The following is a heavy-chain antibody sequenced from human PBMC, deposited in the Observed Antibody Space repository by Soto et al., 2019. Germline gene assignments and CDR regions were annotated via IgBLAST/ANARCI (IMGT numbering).Heavy chain of an antibody. J-gene: IGHJ4*02. CDR3: ARDDDNEANAFDY. CDR1: GFTFGNYG. V-gene: IGHV3-23*01. D-gene: IGHD2-8*01. CDR2: ISGGGGST. Sequence: EVQLLESGGGLVQPGGSLRLSCAASGFTFGNYGMNWVRQAPGKGLEWVSGISGGGGSTYYADSVKGRFTISRDNSKNTLDLQMNSLRAEDTAVYYCARDDDNEANAFDYWGPGTLVTVSS.